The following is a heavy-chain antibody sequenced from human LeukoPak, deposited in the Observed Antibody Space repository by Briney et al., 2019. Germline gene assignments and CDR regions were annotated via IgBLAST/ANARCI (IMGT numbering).Heavy chain of an antibody. V-gene: IGHV1-8*02. D-gene: IGHD3-3*01. CDR1: GYTFTSYG. Sequence: ASVKVSCKASGYTFTSYGISRVRQATGQGLEWMGWMNPNSGNTGYAQKFQGRVTMTRNTSISTAYMELSSLRSEDTAVYYCARGPPHYDFWSGYSFFHFLGYDYWGQGTLVTVSS. J-gene: IGHJ4*02. CDR3: ARGPPHYDFWSGYSFFHFLGYDY. CDR2: MNPNSGNT.